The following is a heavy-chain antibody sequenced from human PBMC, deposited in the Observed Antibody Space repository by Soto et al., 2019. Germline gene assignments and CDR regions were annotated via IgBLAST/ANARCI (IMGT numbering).Heavy chain of an antibody. CDR3: AKESWELGDAFDI. CDR1: GFTFSSYG. CDR2: ISYDGSNK. D-gene: IGHD1-26*01. J-gene: IGHJ3*02. Sequence: PGGSLRLSCAASGFTFSSYGMHWVRQAPGKGLEWVAVISYDGSNKYYADSVKGRFTISRDNSKNTLYLQMNSLRAEDTAVYYCAKESWELGDAFDIWGQGTMVTVSS. V-gene: IGHV3-30*18.